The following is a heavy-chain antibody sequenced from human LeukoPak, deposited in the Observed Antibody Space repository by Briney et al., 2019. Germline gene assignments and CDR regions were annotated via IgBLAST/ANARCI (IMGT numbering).Heavy chain of an antibody. CDR1: GFTFSSYA. CDR2: ISGSGGST. V-gene: IGHV3-23*01. J-gene: IGHJ5*02. Sequence: GGSLRLSCAASGFTFSSYAMSWVRQAPGKGLEWVSAISGSGGSTYYADSVKGRCTISRDNAKNMLYLQMNSLRAEDTAVYYCTRGDYFEPWGQGTRVTVSS. D-gene: IGHD4-11*01. CDR3: TRGDYFEP.